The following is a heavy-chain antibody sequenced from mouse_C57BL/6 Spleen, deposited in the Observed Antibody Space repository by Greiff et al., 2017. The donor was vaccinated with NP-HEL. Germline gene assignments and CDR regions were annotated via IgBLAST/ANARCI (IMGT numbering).Heavy chain of an antibody. J-gene: IGHJ2*01. CDR3: ARGKIYYYGSSLGY. CDR1: GYTFTSYW. CDR2: IHPNSGST. V-gene: IGHV1-64*01. Sequence: VQLQQSGAELVKPGASVKLSCKASGYTFTSYWMHWVKQRPGQGLEWIGMIHPNSGSTNYNEKFKSKATLTVDKSSSTAYMQLSSLTSEDSAVYYCARGKIYYYGSSLGYWGQGTTLTVSS. D-gene: IGHD1-1*01.